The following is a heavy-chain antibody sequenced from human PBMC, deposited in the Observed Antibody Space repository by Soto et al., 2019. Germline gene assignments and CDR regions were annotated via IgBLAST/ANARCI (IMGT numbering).Heavy chain of an antibody. D-gene: IGHD3-9*01. CDR2: ISSSSSYI. CDR1: GFTFSSYS. Sequence: GGSLRLSCAASGFTFSSYSMNWVRQAPGKGLEWVSSISSSSSYIYYADSVKGRFTISRDNAKNSLYLQMNSLRDEDTAVYYCARLLYDILTGYFGDAFDIWGQGTMVTVSS. V-gene: IGHV3-21*01. J-gene: IGHJ3*02. CDR3: ARLLYDILTGYFGDAFDI.